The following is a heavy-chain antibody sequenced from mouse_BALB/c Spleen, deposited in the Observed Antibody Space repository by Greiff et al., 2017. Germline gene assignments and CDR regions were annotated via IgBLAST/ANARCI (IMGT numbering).Heavy chain of an antibody. Sequence: DVQLVESGGGLVRPGGSRKLSCAASGFTFSSFGMHWVRQAPEKGLEWVAYISSGSRTIYYAHTVKGRFTIARDNTKNTLFLQMTSLTSEDTAMYYYARGVYYRYDDYYAMDYWGQGTSVTVSS. CDR2: ISSGSRTI. CDR3: ARGVYYRYDDYYAMDY. D-gene: IGHD2-14*01. J-gene: IGHJ4*01. V-gene: IGHV5-17*02. CDR1: GFTFSSFG.